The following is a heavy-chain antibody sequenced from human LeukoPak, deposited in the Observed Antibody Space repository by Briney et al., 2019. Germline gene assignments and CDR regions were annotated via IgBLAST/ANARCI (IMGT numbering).Heavy chain of an antibody. Sequence: GGSPRLSCAASGFTFSDYYMSWIRQAPGKGLEWVSYISSSGSTIYYADSVKGRFTISRDNSKNTLNLQMDSLRADDTAVYYCGKGPGYSVYDNLPHHWGQGTLVTVSS. V-gene: IGHV3-11*04. J-gene: IGHJ5*02. CDR2: ISSSGSTI. D-gene: IGHD5/OR15-5a*01. CDR1: GFTFSDYY. CDR3: GKGPGYSVYDNLPHH.